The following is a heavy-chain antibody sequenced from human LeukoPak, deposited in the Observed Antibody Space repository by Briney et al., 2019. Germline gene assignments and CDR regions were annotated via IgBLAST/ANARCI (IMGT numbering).Heavy chain of an antibody. CDR1: GFTFSNYD. V-gene: IGHV3-23*01. CDR3: AKQWFGSKSYVFDY. D-gene: IGHD3-10*01. J-gene: IGHJ4*02. CDR2: ISGGGDTT. Sequence: GGSLRLSCAASGFTFSNYDMTWVRQAPGKGLEWVSTISGGGDTTYYADSVKGRFTISRDNSKNTLYMQMSSLRADDTAVYYCAKQWFGSKSYVFDYWGQGTLVTVSS.